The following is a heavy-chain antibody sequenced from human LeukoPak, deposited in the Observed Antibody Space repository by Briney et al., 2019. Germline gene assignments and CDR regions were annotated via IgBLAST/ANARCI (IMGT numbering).Heavy chain of an antibody. CDR3: ARNAPEGLDY. V-gene: IGHV4-4*07. CDR2: IYNRGGT. Sequence: PSETLSLTCTVSGGSISSYYWSWIRQPAGRGLEWIGRIYNRGGTDYNPSLKSRITISLDTSKNQFSLKSNSMTAADTAVYYCARNAPEGLDYWGQGTLVTVSS. J-gene: IGHJ4*02. D-gene: IGHD2-2*01. CDR1: GGSISSYY.